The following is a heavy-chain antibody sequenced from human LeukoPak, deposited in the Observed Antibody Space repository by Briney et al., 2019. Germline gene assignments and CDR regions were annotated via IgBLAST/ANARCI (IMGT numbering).Heavy chain of an antibody. D-gene: IGHD6-13*01. CDR2: ISYDGSNK. Sequence: GGSLRLSCAASGFTFSSYAMHWVRQAPGKGLEWVAVISYDGSNKYYADSVKGRFTISRDNSKNTLYLQMNSLRAEGTAVYYCARGALRSLFDYWGQGTLVTVSS. V-gene: IGHV3-30*01. CDR1: GFTFSSYA. CDR3: ARGALRSLFDY. J-gene: IGHJ4*02.